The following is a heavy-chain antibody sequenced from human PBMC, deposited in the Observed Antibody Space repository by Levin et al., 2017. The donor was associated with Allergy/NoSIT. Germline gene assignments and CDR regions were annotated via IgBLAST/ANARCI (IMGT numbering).Heavy chain of an antibody. Sequence: ASVKVSCKASGYTFTSYYMHWVRQAPGQGLEWMGIINPSGGSTSYAQKFQGRVTMTRDTSTSTVYMELSSLRSEDTAVYYCARDLGWGFIVVVPAARGEGGMDVWGQGTTVTVSS. CDR2: INPSGGST. V-gene: IGHV1-46*01. CDR3: ARDLGWGFIVVVPAARGEGGMDV. J-gene: IGHJ6*02. CDR1: GYTFTSYY. D-gene: IGHD2-2*01.